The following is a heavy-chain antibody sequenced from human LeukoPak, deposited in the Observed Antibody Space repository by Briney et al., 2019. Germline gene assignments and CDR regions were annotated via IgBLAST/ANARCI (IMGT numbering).Heavy chain of an antibody. D-gene: IGHD3-10*01. V-gene: IGHV4-59*07. CDR3: ARAEIPYCGSGPVTGFDP. Sequence: ADPLSLLCTLSGGSISSYYWRWLRQPAGKGREGLGYIYYSRSPNYHPSLKSRVTISVDTSKNQFSLKLSSETAADTAMYYDARAEIPYCGSGPVTGFDPWGQVTLVTVSS. CDR1: GGSISSYY. J-gene: IGHJ5*02. CDR2: IYYSRSP.